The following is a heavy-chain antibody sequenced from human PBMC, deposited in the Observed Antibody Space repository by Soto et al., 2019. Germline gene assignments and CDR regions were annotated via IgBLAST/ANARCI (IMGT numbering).Heavy chain of an antibody. V-gene: IGHV3-7*01. J-gene: IGHJ6*04. CDR1: GFTFSSYW. CDR2: IKPDGSEE. Sequence: EVQLVESGGGLVQPGGSLRLSCAASGFTFSSYWMTWARQAPGKGLEWVANIKPDGSEESYVDSVKGRFIVSRDNAENSLYLQMNSLRADATAIYYCVREIASRLWGKGTAVTVSS. D-gene: IGHD3-22*01. CDR3: VREIASRL.